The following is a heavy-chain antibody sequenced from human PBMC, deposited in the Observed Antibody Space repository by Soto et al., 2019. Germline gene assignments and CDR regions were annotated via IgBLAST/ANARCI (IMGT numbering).Heavy chain of an antibody. Sequence: SVNVSCKASGGTFSSYAISWVRQAPGQGFEWMGGIIPIFGTANYAQKFQGRVTITADESTSTAYMELSSLRSGDTAVYYCARDQSLYDILTGYYRRNYYYGMDVWGQGTTVTVSS. J-gene: IGHJ6*02. V-gene: IGHV1-69*13. CDR3: ARDQSLYDILTGYYRRNYYYGMDV. D-gene: IGHD3-9*01. CDR1: GGTFSSYA. CDR2: IIPIFGTA.